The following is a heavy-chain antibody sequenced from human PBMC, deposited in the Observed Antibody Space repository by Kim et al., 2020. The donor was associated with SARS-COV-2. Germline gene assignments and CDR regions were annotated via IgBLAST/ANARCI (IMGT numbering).Heavy chain of an antibody. CDR3: VRDVRVRSGELDV. Sequence: YADSVKGRFTISRDNAKNSLYLQMSSLGVEDTAVYYCVRDVRVRSGELDVWGQGTTVTVSS. V-gene: IGHV3-48*03. D-gene: IGHD3-16*01. J-gene: IGHJ6*02.